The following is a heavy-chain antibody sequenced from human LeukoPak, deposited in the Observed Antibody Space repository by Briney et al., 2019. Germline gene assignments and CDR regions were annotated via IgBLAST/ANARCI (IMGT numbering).Heavy chain of an antibody. CDR1: GYTFTSYY. CDR2: INPSGGST. CDR3: ARSARRDGYILDHYYMDV. J-gene: IGHJ6*03. Sequence: ASVEVSCKASGYTFTSYYLHWVRQAPGQGLEWMGIINPSGGSTTYAQKFQGRVTMTRDMSTSTVYMELSSLRSEDTAVYYCARSARRDGYILDHYYMDVWGKGTTVTISS. V-gene: IGHV1-46*01. D-gene: IGHD5-24*01.